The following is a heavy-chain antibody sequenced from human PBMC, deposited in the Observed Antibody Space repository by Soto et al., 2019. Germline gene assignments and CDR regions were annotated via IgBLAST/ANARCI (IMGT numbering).Heavy chain of an antibody. CDR1: GFTFSSYS. CDR3: ARGSNHFDY. J-gene: IGHJ4*02. CDR2: ISSSSSTI. V-gene: IGHV3-48*04. Sequence: GGSLRLSCAASGFTFSSYSMNWVRQAPGKGLEWVSYISSSSSTIYYADSVKGRFTISRDNAKNSLYLQMNSLRAEDTAVYYCARGSNHFDYWGQGTLVTVSS. D-gene: IGHD4-4*01.